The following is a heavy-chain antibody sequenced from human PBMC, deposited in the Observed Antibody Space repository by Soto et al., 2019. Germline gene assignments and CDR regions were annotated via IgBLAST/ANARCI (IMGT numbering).Heavy chain of an antibody. D-gene: IGHD3-22*01. CDR1: GFSFSRYG. V-gene: IGHV3-30*18. CDR3: SKAMIGSYDSDAFDV. CDR2: ISYDESTT. Sequence: QPGGSLRLSCAASGFSFSRYGIHWVRQAPGKGLEWVAVISYDESTTFYADSVKGRFTISRDNSKNTLFLQMNSLRPEDTAVYYCSKAMIGSYDSDAFDVWRQGTMVTVSS. J-gene: IGHJ3*01.